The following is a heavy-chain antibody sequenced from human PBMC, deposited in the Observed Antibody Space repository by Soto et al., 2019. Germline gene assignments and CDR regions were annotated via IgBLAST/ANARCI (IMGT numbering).Heavy chain of an antibody. CDR1: FIGGSHW. CDR3: ATGPRIGTRRGWWFDP. D-gene: IGHD6-6*01. CDR2: IYRSGGP. Sequence: PSETVSLTCDFIGGSHWWSWLRRSPGKGPEWIGDIYRSGGPNYKPSLESRVTISIDKSKNDFSLNLSSVTAADTAVYYCATGPRIGTRRGWWFDPWGQGTRVTVSS. J-gene: IGHJ5*02. V-gene: IGHV4-4*02.